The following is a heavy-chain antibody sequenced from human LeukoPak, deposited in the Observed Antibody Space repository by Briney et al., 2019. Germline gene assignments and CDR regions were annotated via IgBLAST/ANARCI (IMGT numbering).Heavy chain of an antibody. CDR1: GGCFSGYY. Sequence: SETLSLTCAVYGGCFSGYYLSWLRQPPGKELEGIGERNHSGSTNYNPTIKSRVTISVDTSKNQFSLKLSSVTAADTAVYYCAIPGDILTGYQYLDAFDIWGQGTMVTVSS. V-gene: IGHV4-34*01. J-gene: IGHJ3*02. D-gene: IGHD3-9*01. CDR3: AIPGDILTGYQYLDAFDI. CDR2: RNHSGST.